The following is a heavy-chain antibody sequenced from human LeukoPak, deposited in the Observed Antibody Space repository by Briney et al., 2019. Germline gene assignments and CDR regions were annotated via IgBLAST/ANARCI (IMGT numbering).Heavy chain of an antibody. V-gene: IGHV3-21*01. Sequence: GGSLRLSCAASGFTFSSYSMNWVRQAPGKGLEWVSSISSSSSYIYYADSVKGRFTISRDNAKNSLYLQMNSLRAEDTAVYYCASPSIAPDSDWGQEPWSPSPQ. CDR1: GFTFSSYS. J-gene: IGHJ4*01. CDR2: ISSSSSYI. CDR3: ASPSIAPDSD. D-gene: IGHD6-6*01.